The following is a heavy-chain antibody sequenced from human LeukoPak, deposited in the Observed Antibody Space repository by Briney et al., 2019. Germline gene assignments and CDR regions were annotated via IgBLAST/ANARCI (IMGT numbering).Heavy chain of an antibody. CDR1: GGTFSSYA. CDR3: ARDHYGSGSYYNYYYYYYMDV. D-gene: IGHD3-10*01. V-gene: IGHV1-69*01. Sequence: SVKVSCKASGGTFSSYAISWVRQAPGQGLEWMGGIIPIFGTANYAQKFQGRVTITADESTSTAYMELSSLRSEDTAVYYCARDHYGSGSYYNYYYYYYMDVWGKGTTVTVSS. J-gene: IGHJ6*03. CDR2: IIPIFGTA.